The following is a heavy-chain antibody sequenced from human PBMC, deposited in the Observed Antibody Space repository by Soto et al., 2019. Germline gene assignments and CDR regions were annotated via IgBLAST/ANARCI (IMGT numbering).Heavy chain of an antibody. Sequence: EVQLVESGGGVVQPGGSLRLSCAASGFTFSAYDMHWVRQVPGKGLEWVSALGAADDPYYLRSVKGRFTITRENAKNSLYLQMIRLRAGDPALYYCPRAYSGRLPRRADYFSALDVWGQGTTVTVSS. CDR1: GFTFSAYD. CDR2: LGAADDP. V-gene: IGHV3-13*05. J-gene: IGHJ6*02. CDR3: PRAYSGRLPRRADYFSALDV. D-gene: IGHD2-15*01.